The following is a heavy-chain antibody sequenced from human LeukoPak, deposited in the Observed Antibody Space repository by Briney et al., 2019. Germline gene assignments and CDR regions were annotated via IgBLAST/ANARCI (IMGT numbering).Heavy chain of an antibody. Sequence: GGSLRLSCAASGFTFSNAWMSWVRQAPGKGLEWVGRIKSKTDGGTTDYAAPVKGRFTISRDDSKNTLYLQMNSLETEDTAVYYCTTQTDTSGYEDYWGQGTLVTVSS. D-gene: IGHD5-12*01. CDR2: IKSKTDGGTT. J-gene: IGHJ4*02. CDR3: TTQTDTSGYEDY. CDR1: GFTFSNAW. V-gene: IGHV3-15*01.